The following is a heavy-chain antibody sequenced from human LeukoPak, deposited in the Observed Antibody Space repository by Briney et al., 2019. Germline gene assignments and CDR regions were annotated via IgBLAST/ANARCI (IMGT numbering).Heavy chain of an antibody. D-gene: IGHD6-13*01. CDR2: INHSGST. V-gene: IGHV4-34*01. CDR3: ARPRGYSSSWYRDEFDP. CDR1: GGSFSGYY. Sequence: SETLSLTCAVYGGSFSGYYWSWIRQPPGKGLEWIGEINHSGSTSHNPSLKSRVTISVDTSKNQFSLKLSSVTAADTAVYYCARPRGYSSSWYRDEFDPWGQGTLVTVSS. J-gene: IGHJ5*02.